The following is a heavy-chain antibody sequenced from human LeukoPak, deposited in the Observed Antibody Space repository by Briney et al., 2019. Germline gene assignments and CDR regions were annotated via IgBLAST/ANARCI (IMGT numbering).Heavy chain of an antibody. V-gene: IGHV1-2*02. D-gene: IGHD4-17*01. J-gene: IGHJ6*03. CDR2: INPNSGGT. CDR3: ARRGGKNYGDYVLYYDYMDV. CDR1: GYTFTGYY. Sequence: ASVKVSCKASGYTFTGYYMHWVRQAPGQGLEWMGWINPNSGGTNYAQKFQGRVSMTSDTSISTGYMELSRLRSDDTAVYYCARRGGKNYGDYVLYYDYMDVWGKGTTVTVSS.